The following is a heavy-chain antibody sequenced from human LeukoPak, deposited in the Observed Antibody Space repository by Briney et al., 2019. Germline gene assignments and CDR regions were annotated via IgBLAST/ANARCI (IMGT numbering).Heavy chain of an antibody. CDR1: GFTVSTNY. D-gene: IGHD3-10*01. J-gene: IGHJ3*02. Sequence: GGSLRLSCAASGFTVSTNYMSWVRQAPGKGLEWVSLVYSGGTTYHADSVKGRFTISRDNSKNTLYLQMNSLRAEDTAVYYCAKDWFPNGAFDIWGQGTMVTVSS. CDR3: AKDWFPNGAFDI. CDR2: VYSGGTT. V-gene: IGHV3-53*01.